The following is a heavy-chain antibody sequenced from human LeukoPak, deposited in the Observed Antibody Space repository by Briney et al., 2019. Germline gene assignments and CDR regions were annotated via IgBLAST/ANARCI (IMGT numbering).Heavy chain of an antibody. Sequence: ASVKVSCKASGYTFTSYDINWVRQATGQGLEWMGWKNPNGNTDSAQKFQGRVTMTRNTSISTAYMELSSLRSEDTAVYYCARGITMDVWGQGTTVTVSS. V-gene: IGHV1-8*01. CDR1: GYTFTSYD. CDR3: ARGITMDV. J-gene: IGHJ6*01. D-gene: IGHD5-24*01. CDR2: KNPNGNT.